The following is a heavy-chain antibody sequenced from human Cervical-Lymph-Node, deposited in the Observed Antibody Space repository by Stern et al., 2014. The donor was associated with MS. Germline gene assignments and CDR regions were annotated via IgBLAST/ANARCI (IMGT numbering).Heavy chain of an antibody. V-gene: IGHV3-15*01. Sequence: EVQLVESGGGLVKPGGSLRLSCAASGFTFSTAWMNWVRQAPGKGLEWVGRIKSNTDGGTTENAAPVKGRFTISRDDSKSTLYLEMNSLRTEDTAVYYCATPVVTTPFYNYYGLDVWGRGTTVTVSS. J-gene: IGHJ6*02. CDR1: GFTFSTAW. CDR3: ATPVVTTPFYNYYGLDV. CDR2: IKSNTDGGTT. D-gene: IGHD2-2*01.